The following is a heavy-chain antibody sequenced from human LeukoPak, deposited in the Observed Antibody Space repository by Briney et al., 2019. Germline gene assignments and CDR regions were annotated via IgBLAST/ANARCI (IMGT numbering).Heavy chain of an antibody. CDR2: IYPGDSDT. Sequence: GESLKISCRGSGFSFTTYWIGWVRPMPGKGLEWMGIIYPGDSDTRYTPSFQGQVTLPADKSINTAYLQWSSLKASDTAMYYCARRQGCSSTSCPPDYWGQGTLVTVSP. V-gene: IGHV5-51*01. D-gene: IGHD2-2*01. CDR1: GFSFTTYW. CDR3: ARRQGCSSTSCPPDY. J-gene: IGHJ4*02.